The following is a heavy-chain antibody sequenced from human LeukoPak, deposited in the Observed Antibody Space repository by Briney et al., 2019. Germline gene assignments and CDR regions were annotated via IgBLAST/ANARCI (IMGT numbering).Heavy chain of an antibody. Sequence: GGSLRLSCAASGFTFSSYWMSWVRQAPGKGLEWVSSISSSSSYIYYADSVKGRFTISRDNAKNSLYLQMNSLRAEDTAVYYCARVFGYFVAFDIWGQGTMVTVSS. J-gene: IGHJ3*02. V-gene: IGHV3-21*01. CDR3: ARVFGYFVAFDI. D-gene: IGHD3-3*01. CDR1: GFTFSSYW. CDR2: ISSSSSYI.